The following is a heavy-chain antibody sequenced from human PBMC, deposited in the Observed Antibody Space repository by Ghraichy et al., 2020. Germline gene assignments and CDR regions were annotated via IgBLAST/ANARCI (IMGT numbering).Heavy chain of an antibody. CDR1: GYTFTSYA. CDR3: ARVNIVVVNFDY. Sequence: ASVKVSCKASGYTFTSYAMHWVRQAPGQRLEWMGWINAGNGNTKYSQKFQGRVTITRDTSASTAYMELSSLRSEDTAVYYCARVNIVVVNFDYWGQGTLVTVSS. J-gene: IGHJ4*02. CDR2: INAGNGNT. V-gene: IGHV1-3*01. D-gene: IGHD2-21*01.